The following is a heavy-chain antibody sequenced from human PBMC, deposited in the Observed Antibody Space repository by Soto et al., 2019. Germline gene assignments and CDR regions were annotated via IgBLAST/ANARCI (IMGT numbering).Heavy chain of an antibody. CDR1: GFTFSSYA. V-gene: IGHV3-23*01. J-gene: IGHJ4*02. D-gene: IGHD2-15*01. Sequence: EVQLLESGGGLVQPGGSLRLSCAASGFTFSSYAMSWVRQAPGKGLEWVSGISGSGGTTYYADSVKGRFTISRDNSKNTLYLQRSSLRAEDTAVFYCAKEGGGISCFDYWGQGTLVTVSS. CDR3: AKEGGGISCFDY. CDR2: ISGSGGTT.